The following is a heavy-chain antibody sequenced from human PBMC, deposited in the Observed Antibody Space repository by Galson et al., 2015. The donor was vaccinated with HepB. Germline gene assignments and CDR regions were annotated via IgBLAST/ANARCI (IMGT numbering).Heavy chain of an antibody. CDR1: GFTFSGSA. V-gene: IGHV3-73*01. CDR2: IRSKANSYAT. Sequence: SLRLPCAASGFTFSGSAMHWVRQASGKGLEWVGRIRSKANSYATAYAASVKGRFTISRDDSKNTAYLQMNSLKTEDTAVYYCTRHPTGDCSSTSCYWYAFDIWGQGTMVTVSS. CDR3: TRHPTGDCSSTSCYWYAFDI. J-gene: IGHJ3*02. D-gene: IGHD2-2*01.